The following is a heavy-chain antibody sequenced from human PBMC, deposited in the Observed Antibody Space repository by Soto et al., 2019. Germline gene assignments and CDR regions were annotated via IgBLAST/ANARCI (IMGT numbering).Heavy chain of an antibody. CDR2: IYYSGST. J-gene: IGHJ3*02. CDR3: ARQMNWFGEFGGGDALDI. V-gene: IGHV4-59*08. Sequence: SETLSLTCTVSGGSISSYYWSWIRQPPGKGLEWIGYIYYSGSTNYNPSLKSRVTISVDTSKNQFSLKLSSVTAADTAVYYCARQMNWFGEFGGGDALDIWGQGTMVPVSS. D-gene: IGHD3-10*01. CDR1: GGSISSYY.